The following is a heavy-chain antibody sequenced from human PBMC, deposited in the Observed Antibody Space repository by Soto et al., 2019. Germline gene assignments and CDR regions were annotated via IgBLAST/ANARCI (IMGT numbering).Heavy chain of an antibody. CDR3: ARERSGSYDY. V-gene: IGHV1-8*01. D-gene: IGHD1-26*01. CDR2: MNPNSGNT. Sequence: QVQLVQSGAEVKKPGASVKVSCKASGYTFTSYDINWVRQATGQGLECMGWMNPNSGNTAYAQQFQGRVTMPRNTSITTAYMELRSLRSEDTAVYYCARERSGSYDYWGQGTLVTV. J-gene: IGHJ4*02. CDR1: GYTFTSYD.